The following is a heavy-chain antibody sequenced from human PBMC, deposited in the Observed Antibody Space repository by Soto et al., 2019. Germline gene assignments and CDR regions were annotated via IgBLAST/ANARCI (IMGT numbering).Heavy chain of an antibody. D-gene: IGHD5-12*01. CDR1: GYTFTIYG. Sequence: ASVKVSCKASGYTFTIYGISWVRQAPGQGLEWMGWISAYNGNTSYAQKLQGRVTMTTDTSTSTAYMELRSLRSDDTAVYYCARDFVDIVATIELGWFDPWGQGTLVTVSS. CDR3: ARDFVDIVATIELGWFDP. CDR2: ISAYNGNT. J-gene: IGHJ5*02. V-gene: IGHV1-18*01.